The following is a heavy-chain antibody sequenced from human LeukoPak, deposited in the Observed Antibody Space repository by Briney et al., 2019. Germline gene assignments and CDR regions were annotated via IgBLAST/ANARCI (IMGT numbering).Heavy chain of an antibody. V-gene: IGHV3-30*18. D-gene: IGHD3-3*01. CDR3: AKTGYYDFWSGYYDY. CDR1: GFTFSSYG. CDR2: ISYDGSNK. Sequence: GGSLRLSCAASGFTFSSYGMHWVRQAPGKGLEWVAVISYDGSNKYYADSVKGRFTISRDNSKNTLYLQMNSLRAEDTAVYYCAKTGYYDFWSGYYDYWGQGILVTVSS. J-gene: IGHJ4*02.